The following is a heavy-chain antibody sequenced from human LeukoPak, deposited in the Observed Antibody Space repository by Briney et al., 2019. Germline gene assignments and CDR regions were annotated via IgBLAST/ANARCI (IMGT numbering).Heavy chain of an antibody. J-gene: IGHJ4*02. CDR2: ISGSGAST. V-gene: IGHV3-23*01. Sequence: GRSLRLSCAASGFTFSTYKMSWVRQAPGKGLEWVSAISGSGASTYYADSVKGRFTISRDNSKNTLYLQMNSLRADDTAVYYCAKDSRGFWSGYSVEYWGQGTLVTVSS. CDR1: GFTFSTYK. CDR3: AKDSRGFWSGYSVEY. D-gene: IGHD3-3*01.